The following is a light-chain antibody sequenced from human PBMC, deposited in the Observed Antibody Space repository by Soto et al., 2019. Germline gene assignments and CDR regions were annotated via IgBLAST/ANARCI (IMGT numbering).Light chain of an antibody. Sequence: DIQLTQSPSFLSASVGDRVTITCRASQGISSYLAWYQQTPGKTPKLLIYAASSLQSGVPSRFSGSGSGTDFTLTISSLQPEDFATYYCQKFKSYPLTFGGGTKVEIK. J-gene: IGKJ4*01. CDR2: AAS. CDR1: QGISSY. CDR3: QKFKSYPLT. V-gene: IGKV1-9*01.